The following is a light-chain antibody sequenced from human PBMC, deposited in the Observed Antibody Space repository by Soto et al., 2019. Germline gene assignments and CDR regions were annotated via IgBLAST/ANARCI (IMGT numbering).Light chain of an antibody. CDR1: QTIGTY. CDR2: DAS. J-gene: IGKJ4*01. Sequence: IEVTQSPSSLAASLGDRVTITCRASQTIGTYVNWYRQKSGAAPELLIYDASTLQSGVPSRFRGGASGTDFTLTISSLQLDDFATYYCQQLNSYPLTFGGGTKVEIK. CDR3: QQLNSYPLT. V-gene: IGKV1-39*01.